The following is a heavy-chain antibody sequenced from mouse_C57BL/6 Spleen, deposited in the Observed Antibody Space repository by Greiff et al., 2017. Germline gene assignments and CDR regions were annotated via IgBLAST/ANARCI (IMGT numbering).Heavy chain of an antibody. CDR2: IYPGDGDT. V-gene: IGHV1-82*01. D-gene: IGHD1-1*01. CDR1: GYAFSSSW. CDR3: ARDTVGRAMDY. J-gene: IGHJ4*01. Sequence: VQLQESGPELVKPGASVKISCKASGYAFSSSWMNWVKQRPGKGLEWIGRIYPGDGDTNYNGKFKGKATLTADKSSSTAYMQLSSLTSEDPAVYFCARDTVGRAMDYWGQGTSVTVSS.